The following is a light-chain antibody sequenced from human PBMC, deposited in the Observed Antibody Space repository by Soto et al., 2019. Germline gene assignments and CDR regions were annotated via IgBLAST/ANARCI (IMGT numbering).Light chain of an antibody. CDR2: DVS. J-gene: IGLJ2*01. CDR3: SSYTSSSTLVV. Sequence: QSALTQPASVSGSPGQSITISCTGTSSDVGGYNYVSWYQQHPGKAPKLMIYDVSNRPSGVSNRFSGSKSGNTASLTISGLQAEAEADDYCSSYTSSSTLVVFGGGTKLTVL. V-gene: IGLV2-14*01. CDR1: SSDVGGYNY.